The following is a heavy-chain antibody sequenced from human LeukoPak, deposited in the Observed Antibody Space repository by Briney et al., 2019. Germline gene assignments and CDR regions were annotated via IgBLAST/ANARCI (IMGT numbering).Heavy chain of an antibody. CDR3: ARDRRRPPYDILTGYAYGMDV. J-gene: IGHJ6*02. V-gene: IGHV4-31*03. CDR1: GGSISSGGYY. D-gene: IGHD3-9*01. Sequence: SETLSLTCTVSGGSISSGGYYWSWIRQHPGKGLEWIGYIYYSGSTYYNPSLKSRVTISVDTSKNQFSLKLSSVTAADTAVYYCARDRRRPPYDILTGYAYGMDVWGQGTTVTVSS. CDR2: IYYSGST.